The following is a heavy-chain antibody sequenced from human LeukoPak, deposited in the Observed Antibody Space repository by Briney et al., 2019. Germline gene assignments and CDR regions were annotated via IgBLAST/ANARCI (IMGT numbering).Heavy chain of an antibody. D-gene: IGHD3-22*01. CDR2: IYYSGST. J-gene: IGHJ4*02. Sequence: SETLSLTCTVSDGAIRTNTYYWGWIRQPPGKGLEWIGSIYYSGSTYYNVYLKSRVTISLDTSKKQFSLKLRSVTAADTAVYYCARLSPFGYYDSSGYPFDYWGQGTLVIVST. CDR3: ARLSPFGYYDSSGYPFDY. V-gene: IGHV4-39*01. CDR1: DGAIRTNTYY.